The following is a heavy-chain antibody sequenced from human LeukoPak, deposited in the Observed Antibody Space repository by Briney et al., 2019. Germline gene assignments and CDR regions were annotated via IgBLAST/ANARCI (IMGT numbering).Heavy chain of an antibody. CDR1: GGSFSGYY. CDR2: INHSGST. V-gene: IGHV4-34*01. D-gene: IGHD4-4*01. J-gene: IGHJ4*02. CDR3: AGSSTLAFDY. Sequence: PSETLSLTCAVYGGSFSGYYWSWIRQPPGKGLEWIGEINHSGSTNYNPSLKSRVTISVDTPKNQFSLKLSSVTAADTAVYYCAGSSTLAFDYWGQGTLVTVSS.